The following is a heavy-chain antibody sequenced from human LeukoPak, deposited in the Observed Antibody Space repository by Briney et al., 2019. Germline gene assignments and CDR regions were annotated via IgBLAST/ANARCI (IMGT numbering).Heavy chain of an antibody. CDR1: GFTFSSYA. CDR2: ISVSGGST. J-gene: IGHJ4*02. V-gene: IGHV3-23*01. D-gene: IGHD3-10*01. CDR3: GRGSVGFGELNY. Sequence: GGSLRLSCAASGFTFSSYAMSWVRQAPGKGLEWVSVISVSGGSTYYADSVKGRFTISRDKSKNTLYLQMNSLRVEDMAVYYCGRGSVGFGELNYWGQGTLVTVSS.